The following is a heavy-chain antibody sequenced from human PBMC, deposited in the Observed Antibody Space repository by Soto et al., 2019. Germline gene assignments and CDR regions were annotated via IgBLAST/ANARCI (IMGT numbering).Heavy chain of an antibody. CDR3: ARLNGYCVSTNCHGYYGMDV. CDR2: IYSSENT. Sequence: QLQLQESGPGLVKPSETLSLTCTVSGGSVSSNSYSWGWIRQSPGKGLEWIGTIYSSENTYYNPSLLTTVTISVDTSKNEFSLRLSSVTAADQAVYYCARLNGYCVSTNCHGYYGMDVWGQGTTVTVSS. J-gene: IGHJ6*02. V-gene: IGHV4-39*01. CDR1: GGSVSSNSYS. D-gene: IGHD2-2*03.